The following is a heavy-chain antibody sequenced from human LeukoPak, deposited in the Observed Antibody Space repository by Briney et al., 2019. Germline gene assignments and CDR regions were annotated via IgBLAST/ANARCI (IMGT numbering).Heavy chain of an antibody. J-gene: IGHJ4*02. Sequence: SVKVSCKASGGTFSSYAVSWVRQAPGQGLEWMGRIIPILGIANYAQKFQGRITITADKSTSTAYMELSSLRSEDTAVYYCARTARRDGYKPLDYWGQGTLVTVSS. CDR3: ARTARRDGYKPLDY. D-gene: IGHD5-24*01. CDR2: IIPILGIA. CDR1: GGTFSSYA. V-gene: IGHV1-69*04.